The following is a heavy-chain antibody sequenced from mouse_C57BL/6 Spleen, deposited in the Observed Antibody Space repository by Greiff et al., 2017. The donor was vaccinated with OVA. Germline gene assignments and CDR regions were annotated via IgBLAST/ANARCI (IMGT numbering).Heavy chain of an antibody. CDR3: ARGWDPFAY. CDR1: GYSITSGYY. Sequence: EVQRVESGPGLVKPSQSLSLTCSVTGYSITSGYYWNWIRQFPGNKLEWMGYISYDGSNIYNPSLKNRISITRDTSKNQFFLKLNSVTTEDTATYYCARGWDPFAYWGQGTLVTVSA. V-gene: IGHV3-6*01. CDR2: ISYDGSN. J-gene: IGHJ3*01. D-gene: IGHD4-1*01.